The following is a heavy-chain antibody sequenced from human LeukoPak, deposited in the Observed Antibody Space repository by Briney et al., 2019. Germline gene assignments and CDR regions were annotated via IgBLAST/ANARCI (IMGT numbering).Heavy chain of an antibody. CDR1: GYTFTSDD. D-gene: IGHD2-2*02. J-gene: IGHJ5*02. Sequence: ASVKVCCKASGYTFTSDDINWVRQATGQGLERMGWMNPNSGNTGHAQKFQGRVTITRNTSISTAYMELSSLRSEDTAVYYCARVHRRCTSTSCYRAAWCDPWGQGTLVIVSS. V-gene: IGHV1-8*03. CDR2: MNPNSGNT. CDR3: ARVHRRCTSTSCYRAAWCDP.